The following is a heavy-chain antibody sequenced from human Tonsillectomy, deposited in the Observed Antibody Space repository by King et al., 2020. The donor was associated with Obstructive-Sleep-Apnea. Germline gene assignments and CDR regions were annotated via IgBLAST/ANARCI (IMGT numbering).Heavy chain of an antibody. J-gene: IGHJ4*02. CDR3: ARGIDGYNAAYFDY. CDR2: IYYTGTT. CDR1: GGSISSSSYS. Sequence: LQLQESGPGLVKPSETLSLICTVYGGSISSSSYSWGWIRQPPGKGLECIGNIYYTGTTYYNPSLKSRVTISVDTSKKQFSLKLTSLTAADTAVYYCARGIDGYNAAYFDYWGQGTLVTVSS. V-gene: IGHV4-39*07. D-gene: IGHD5-24*01.